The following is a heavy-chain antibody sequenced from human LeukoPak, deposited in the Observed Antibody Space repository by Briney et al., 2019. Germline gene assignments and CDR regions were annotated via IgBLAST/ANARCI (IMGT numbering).Heavy chain of an antibody. D-gene: IGHD3-22*01. CDR1: GFTFSSYS. Sequence: GGSLRLSCAASGFTFSSYSMNWVRQAPGKGLAWVSSISSSRTYTNYADSVRGRFTISRDNAKNSLYLHMNSLRAEDTGVYYCARALYDATGYYYVGFDYWGQGALVTVSS. V-gene: IGHV3-21*01. CDR2: ISSSRTYT. J-gene: IGHJ4*02. CDR3: ARALYDATGYYYVGFDY.